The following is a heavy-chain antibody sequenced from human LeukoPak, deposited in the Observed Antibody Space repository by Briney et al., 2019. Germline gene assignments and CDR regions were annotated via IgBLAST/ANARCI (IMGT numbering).Heavy chain of an antibody. CDR2: INHSGST. Sequence: SETLSLTCAVYGGSFSGYYWSWIRQPPGKGLEWIGEINHSGSTNYNPSLKSRVTISVDTSKNQFSLELSSVTAADTAVYYCAKGGLWLRRGGAGYYFDYWGQGTLVTVSS. CDR3: AKGGLWLRRGGAGYYFDY. V-gene: IGHV4-34*01. CDR1: GGSFSGYY. D-gene: IGHD5-18*01. J-gene: IGHJ4*02.